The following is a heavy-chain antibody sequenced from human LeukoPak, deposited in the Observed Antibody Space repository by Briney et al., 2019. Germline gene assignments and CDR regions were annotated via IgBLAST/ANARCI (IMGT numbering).Heavy chain of an antibody. CDR3: GSRLDSTWYSY. Sequence: PGGSLRLSCAASGFTFSNSAMNWLRQAPGKGLEWVSGISGGGDITFYADSVKGRFTISRDNAKNTLYLQMNSLRAEDTAVYYCGSRLDSTWYSYWGQGTLVTVSS. V-gene: IGHV3-23*01. J-gene: IGHJ4*02. D-gene: IGHD6-13*01. CDR1: GFTFSNSA. CDR2: ISGGGDIT.